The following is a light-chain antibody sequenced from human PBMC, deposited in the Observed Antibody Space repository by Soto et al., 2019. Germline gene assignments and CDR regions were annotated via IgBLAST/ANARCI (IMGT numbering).Light chain of an antibody. CDR3: CLYVGGRTYV. J-gene: IGLJ1*01. Sequence: QSALTQPASVSGSPGQSITISCTGTVGLVSWYQQHPGKVPKLIIYDDTKRPSGVSSRFSGSKSGNTASLTISGLQTEDEADYYCCLYVGGRTYVFGLGTKVTVL. V-gene: IGLV2-23*01. CDR1: VGL. CDR2: DDT.